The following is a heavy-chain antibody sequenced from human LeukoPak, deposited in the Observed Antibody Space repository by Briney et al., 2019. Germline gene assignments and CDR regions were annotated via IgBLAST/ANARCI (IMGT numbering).Heavy chain of an antibody. CDR2: IFHSGTT. CDR3: ARNAAGPESLDY. V-gene: IGHV4-30-2*06. Sequence: SETLSLTCTVSGDSISRGGYYWNWIRQSPGKGLEWIGNIFHSGTTYYNPSLKSRVTMSVDRSKNQFSLKLSSVTAADTAVYYCARNAAGPESLDYWGQGTLVTVSS. J-gene: IGHJ4*02. CDR1: GDSISRGGYY. D-gene: IGHD6-13*01.